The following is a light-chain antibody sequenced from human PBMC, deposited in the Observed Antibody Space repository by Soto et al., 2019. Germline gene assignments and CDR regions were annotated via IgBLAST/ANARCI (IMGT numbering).Light chain of an antibody. J-gene: IGLJ2*01. V-gene: IGLV6-57*04. CDR3: QSYDKTSVV. CDR1: TGSIASRY. Sequence: NFMLAQPLSVSDSPGRTVTISCTRNTGSIASRYVQWYQQRPGSAPATLIFEDNKRPSGVPDRFSGSNDDSSNSASLTISGLKTEDEAVYYCQSYDKTSVVFGGGTKLTVL. CDR2: EDN.